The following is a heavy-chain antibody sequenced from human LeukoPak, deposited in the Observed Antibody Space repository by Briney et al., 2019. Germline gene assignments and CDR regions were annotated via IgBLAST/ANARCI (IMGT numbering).Heavy chain of an antibody. CDR2: VSSDGSRT. V-gene: IGHV3-74*01. D-gene: IGHD3-10*01. Sequence: GGSLRLSCAASGVSFSTTWMHWVRQAPGKGLMWVSHVSSDGSRTYADSVKGRFTISRDNAKNTLYLQMNSLRAEDTAMYYCARAVYYSNYLGYWGQGTLVTASS. CDR3: ARAVYYSNYLGY. J-gene: IGHJ4*01. CDR1: GVSFSTTW.